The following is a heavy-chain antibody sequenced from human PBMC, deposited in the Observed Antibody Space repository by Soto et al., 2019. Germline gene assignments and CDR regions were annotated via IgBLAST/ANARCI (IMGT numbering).Heavy chain of an antibody. V-gene: IGHV3-30*03. J-gene: IGHJ4*02. CDR2: ISYDGSNK. D-gene: IGHD3-10*01. Sequence: GGSLRLSCAASGFTFSSYGMHWVRQAPGKGLEWVAVISYDGSNKYYADSVKGRFTISRDNSKNTLYLQMNSLRDEDTAVYYCARSRNSAVADSFDFWGQGTLVTVSS. CDR3: ARSRNSAVADSFDF. CDR1: GFTFSSYG.